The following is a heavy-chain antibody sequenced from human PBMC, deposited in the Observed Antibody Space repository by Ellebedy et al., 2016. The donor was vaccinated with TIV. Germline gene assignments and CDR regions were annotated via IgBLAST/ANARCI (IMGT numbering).Heavy chain of an antibody. Sequence: MPSETLSLTCAVYGGSFSGYYWNWIRQPPGKGLEWIGEINHSGSTIYNPSIKSRVTISVDTSKNQFSLKLSSVTAADTAVYYCARGVAGGTTSDYWGQGTLVTVSS. D-gene: IGHD1-1*01. J-gene: IGHJ4*02. V-gene: IGHV4-34*01. CDR1: GGSFSGYY. CDR3: ARGVAGGTTSDY. CDR2: INHSGST.